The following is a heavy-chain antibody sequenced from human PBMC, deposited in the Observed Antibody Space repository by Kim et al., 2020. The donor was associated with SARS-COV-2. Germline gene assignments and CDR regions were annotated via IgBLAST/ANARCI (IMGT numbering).Heavy chain of an antibody. J-gene: IGHJ6*02. CDR1: GGTFSSYA. CDR2: IIPIFGTA. Sequence: SVKVSCKASGGTFSSYAISWVRQAPGQGLEWMGGIIPIFGTANYAQKFQGRVTITADESTSKAYMELSSLRSEDTAVYYCARGRQLTGTILSPYYYYYCMDVWGQGTTVTVSS. D-gene: IGHD1-7*01. V-gene: IGHV1-69*13. CDR3: ARGRQLTGTILSPYYYYYCMDV.